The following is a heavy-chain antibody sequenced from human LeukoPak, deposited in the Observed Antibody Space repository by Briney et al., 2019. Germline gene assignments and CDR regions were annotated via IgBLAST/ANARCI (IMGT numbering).Heavy chain of an antibody. V-gene: IGHV1-8*01. CDR3: ARGIEGRYCSSTSCYDYYGMDV. CDR1: GDTFTSYE. D-gene: IGHD2-2*01. J-gene: IGHJ6*02. CDR2: MNPNSGNT. Sequence: VASVKVSCKASGDTFTSYEMNWVRQATGQGLEWMVWMNPNSGNTGYAQKFQGRVTMTRNTSISTAYMELSSLRSEDTAVYYCARGIEGRYCSSTSCYDYYGMDVWGQGTTVTVSS.